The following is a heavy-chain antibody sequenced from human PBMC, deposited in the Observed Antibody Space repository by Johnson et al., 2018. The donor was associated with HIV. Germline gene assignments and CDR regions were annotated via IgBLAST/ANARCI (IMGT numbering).Heavy chain of an antibody. CDR1: GFNLSDYY. V-gene: IGHV3-11*04. Sequence: QMLLVESGGGIVRPGGSLRLSCVASGFNLSDYYMRWIRQTPGKGLEWVSDSSRSGSTIYYADSVKGRFTISRDNSKNTLYLQMNSLRAEDTAVYYCAKGDKMATITSRYDAFDLWGQGTMVIVSS. J-gene: IGHJ3*01. CDR3: AKGDKMATITSRYDAFDL. CDR2: SSRSGSTI. D-gene: IGHD5-24*01.